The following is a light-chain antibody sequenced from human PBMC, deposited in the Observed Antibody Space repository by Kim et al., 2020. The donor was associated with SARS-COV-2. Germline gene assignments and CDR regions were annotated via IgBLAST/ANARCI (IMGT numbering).Light chain of an antibody. CDR2: DAS. CDR3: QQYDNLPPYT. Sequence: DIQMTQSPSSLSASVGDRVTITCQASQDISNYLNWYQQKLGKAPKLLIYDASNLQRGVPTRFSGRGSGTDFTFTISSLQPEDIATYYCQQYDNLPPYTFGQGTKLEI. J-gene: IGKJ2*01. CDR1: QDISNY. V-gene: IGKV1-33*01.